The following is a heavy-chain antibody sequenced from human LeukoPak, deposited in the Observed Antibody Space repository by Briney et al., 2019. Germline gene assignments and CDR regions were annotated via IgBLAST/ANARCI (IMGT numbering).Heavy chain of an antibody. CDR1: GFTFSRYD. J-gene: IGHJ3*02. V-gene: IGHV3-13*01. Sequence: GRSLRLSCAASGFTFSRYDMRSVRQATGKGLGWVSDIGTAGDTYYPGSVKGRFTISRENAKNSLYHQMNRLRTGDTAVYYCARGRGEDKVIGDDGFDIWGQGTMVTVSS. CDR3: ARGRGEDKVIGDDGFDI. D-gene: IGHD3-16*01. CDR2: IGTAGDT.